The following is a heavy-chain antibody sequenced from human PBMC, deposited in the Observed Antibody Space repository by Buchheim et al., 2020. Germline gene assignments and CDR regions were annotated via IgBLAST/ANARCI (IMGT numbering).Heavy chain of an antibody. J-gene: IGHJ4*02. CDR3: GGGYCSSTSCYMGLDY. D-gene: IGHD2-2*02. V-gene: IGHV4-30-4*01. CDR2: IYYSGST. Sequence: QVQLQESGPGLVKPSQTLSLTCTVSGGSISSGDYYWSWIRQPPGKGLEWIGYIYYSGSTYYNPSLKSRVTISVDTSKKQVSLKLSSVTAADTAVYYCGGGYCSSTSCYMGLDYWGQGTL. CDR1: GGSISSGDYY.